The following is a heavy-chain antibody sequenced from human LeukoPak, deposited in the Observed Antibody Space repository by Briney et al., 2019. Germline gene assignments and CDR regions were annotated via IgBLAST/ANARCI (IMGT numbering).Heavy chain of an antibody. CDR2: ISGYRGDT. V-gene: IGHV1-18*04. Sequence: SVKVSCKASGYTFTSYGISWVRQAPGQGLEWMGWISGYRGDTNYALNLQDRVTMTTDTSTSTAYMELRSLRSDDTAVYYCARTTVTTTPFVYWGQGTLVTVSS. D-gene: IGHD4-17*01. CDR3: ARTTVTTTPFVY. CDR1: GYTFTSYG. J-gene: IGHJ4*02.